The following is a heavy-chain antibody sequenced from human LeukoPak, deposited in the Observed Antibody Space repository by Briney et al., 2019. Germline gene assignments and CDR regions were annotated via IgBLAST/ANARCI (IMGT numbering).Heavy chain of an antibody. D-gene: IGHD1-26*01. V-gene: IGHV3-33*01. CDR2: IWYDGSTK. CDR1: GFTFSSYG. J-gene: IGHJ3*01. Sequence: GGSLRLSCAASGFTFSSYGMHWVRQAPGKGLEWVAVIWYDGSTKYYADSVKGRFTVSRDNSKSTLYLELNSLRAEDTAVYYCARDQVGATMYDSFHFWGQGTMVTVSS. CDR3: ARDQVGATMYDSFHF.